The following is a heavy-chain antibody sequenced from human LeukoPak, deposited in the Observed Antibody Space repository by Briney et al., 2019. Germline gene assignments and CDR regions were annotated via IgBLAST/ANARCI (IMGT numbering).Heavy chain of an antibody. CDR1: GFTFSSHP. Sequence: GGSLRLSCAASGFTFSSHPMHWVRQAPGKGLEWVAFIRYDGSNKYYADSVKGRFTISRDNSKNTLYLQMNSLRAEDTAVYYCAKDSSPTYYDILTGYYASYNWFDPWGQGTLVTVSS. CDR3: AKDSSPTYYDILTGYYASYNWFDP. CDR2: IRYDGSNK. D-gene: IGHD3-9*01. V-gene: IGHV3-30*02. J-gene: IGHJ5*02.